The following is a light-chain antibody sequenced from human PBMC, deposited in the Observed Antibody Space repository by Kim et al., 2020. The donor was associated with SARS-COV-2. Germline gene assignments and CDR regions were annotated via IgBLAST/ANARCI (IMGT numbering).Light chain of an antibody. Sequence: QSALTQPASVSGSPGQSITMSCTGTSSDVGGYNYVSWYQQHPDKSPKLMIYGVSQRPSGVSDRFSGSKSGDTASLTISGLQAEDEADYYCSSYTNTKTLIYGGGTQLTVL. CDR3: SSYTNTKTLI. CDR1: SSDVGGYNY. V-gene: IGLV2-14*03. CDR2: GVS. J-gene: IGLJ2*01.